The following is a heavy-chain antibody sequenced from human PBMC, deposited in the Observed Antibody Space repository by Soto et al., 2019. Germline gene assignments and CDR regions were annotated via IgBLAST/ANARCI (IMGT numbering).Heavy chain of an antibody. CDR2: MNPNSGNT. CDR1: GYTFTSYD. J-gene: IGHJ6*02. V-gene: IGHV1-8*01. Sequence: QVQLVQSGAEVKKPGASVKVSCKASGYTFTSYDINWVRQATGQGLEWMGWMNPNSGNTGYAQKFQGRVTMTRNTSISTAYXXLXSXXSEDTAVYYCARRGSGYYDSSGYYDLNYYYYGMDVWGQGTTVTVSS. D-gene: IGHD3-22*01. CDR3: ARRGSGYYDSSGYYDLNYYYYGMDV.